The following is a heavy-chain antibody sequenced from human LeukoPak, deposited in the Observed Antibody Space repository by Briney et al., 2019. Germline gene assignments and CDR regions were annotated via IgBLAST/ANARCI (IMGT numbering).Heavy chain of an antibody. CDR3: ARGYCSSTSCSHMSHLYYYGMDV. CDR1: GGSISSSSYY. CDR2: IYYSGST. D-gene: IGHD2-2*01. J-gene: IGHJ6*02. Sequence: PSETLSLTCTVSGGSISSSSYYWGWIRQPPGKGLEWIGSIYYSGSTYYNPSLKSRVTISVDTSKNQLSLKLSSVTAADTAVYYCARGYCSSTSCSHMSHLYYYGMDVWGQGTTVTVSS. V-gene: IGHV4-39*01.